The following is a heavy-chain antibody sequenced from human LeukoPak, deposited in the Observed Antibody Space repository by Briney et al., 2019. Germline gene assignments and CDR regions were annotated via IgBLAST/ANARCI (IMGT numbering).Heavy chain of an antibody. V-gene: IGHV1-8*03. CDR3: ARGRMQLANDY. CDR2: MNPNSGNT. J-gene: IGHJ4*02. CDR1: GYTFTSYD. Sequence: GASVKVSCKASGYTFTSYDINWVRQATGQGLEWMGWMNPNSGNTGYAQKFQGRVTITRNTSISTAYMELSSLRSEDTAAYYCARGRMQLANDYWGQGTLVTVSS. D-gene: IGHD6-6*01.